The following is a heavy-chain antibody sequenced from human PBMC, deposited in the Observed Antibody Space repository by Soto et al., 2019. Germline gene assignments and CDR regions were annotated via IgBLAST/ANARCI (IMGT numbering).Heavy chain of an antibody. CDR3: AKALAVVNYYYYYGMDV. J-gene: IGHJ6*02. CDR1: GFTFSSYA. Sequence: GGSLRLSCAASGFTFSSYAMSWVRQAPGKGLEWVSAISGSGGSTYYADSVKGRFTISRDNSKNTLYLQMNSLRAEDTAVYYCAKALAVVNYYYYYGMDVWGQGTTVTVSS. D-gene: IGHD2-21*01. V-gene: IGHV3-23*01. CDR2: ISGSGGST.